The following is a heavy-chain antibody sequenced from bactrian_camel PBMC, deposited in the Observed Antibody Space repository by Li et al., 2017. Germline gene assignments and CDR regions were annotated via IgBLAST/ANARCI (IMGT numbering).Heavy chain of an antibody. D-gene: IGHD7*01. J-gene: IGHJ4*01. CDR2: IRTRGTST. CDR3: AFEIQPRVGGLDYSQGDPMAPLCPTQGY. CDR1: GYTISAYC. V-gene: IGHV3S1*01. Sequence: HVQLVESGGGSVQAGGSLRLSCAASGYTISAYCMGWVRQAPGKEREGVARIRTRGTSTYYADSVKGRFTISQDNAKNTLYLQMNSLKPEDTGMYYCAFEIQPRVGGLDYSQGDPMAPLCPTQGYWGHGTQVTVS.